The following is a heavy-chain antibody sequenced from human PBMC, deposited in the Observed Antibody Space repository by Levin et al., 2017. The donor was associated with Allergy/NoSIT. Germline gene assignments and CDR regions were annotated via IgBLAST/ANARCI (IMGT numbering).Heavy chain of an antibody. CDR2: INHSGST. J-gene: IGHJ5*02. Sequence: PSETLSLTCAVYGGSFSGYYWSWIRQPPGKGLEWIGEINHSGSTNYNPSLKSRVTISVDTSKNQFSLKLSSVTAADTAVYYCARRGRVYCSSTSCQNKSNWFDPWGQGTLVTVSS. V-gene: IGHV4-34*01. CDR1: GGSFSGYY. CDR3: ARRGRVYCSSTSCQNKSNWFDP. D-gene: IGHD2-2*01.